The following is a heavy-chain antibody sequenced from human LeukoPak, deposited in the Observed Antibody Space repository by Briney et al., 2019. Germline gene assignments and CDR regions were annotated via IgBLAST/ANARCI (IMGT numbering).Heavy chain of an antibody. CDR1: GFTFSNYA. J-gene: IGHJ2*01. V-gene: IGHV3-23*01. CDR2: ISGDGGRI. Sequence: PGGSLRLSCAASGFTFSNYAMTWVRQAPGKGLEWVSVISGDGGRIYYADSVRGRFSISRDNSKNTLNLHMNSLRAEDTAAYYCAKGRHERSSLNYWYLDLWGRGTLVTVSS. CDR3: AKGRHERSSLNYWYLDL. D-gene: IGHD2-15*01.